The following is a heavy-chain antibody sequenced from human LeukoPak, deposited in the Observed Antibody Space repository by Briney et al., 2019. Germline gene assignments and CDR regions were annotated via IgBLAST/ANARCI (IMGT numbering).Heavy chain of an antibody. V-gene: IGHV3-33*08. CDR1: GFTFSSAW. CDR2: IWYDGSNK. Sequence: GGSLRLSCAASGFTFSSAWMTWVRQAPGKGLEWVAVIWYDGSNKYYADSVKGRFTISRDNSKNTLYLQMNSLRAEDTAVYYCARVSGYSYGGETDYWGQGTLVTVSS. D-gene: IGHD5-18*01. CDR3: ARVSGYSYGGETDY. J-gene: IGHJ4*02.